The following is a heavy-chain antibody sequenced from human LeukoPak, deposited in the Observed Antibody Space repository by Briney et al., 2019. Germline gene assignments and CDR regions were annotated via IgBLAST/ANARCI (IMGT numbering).Heavy chain of an antibody. V-gene: IGHV1-69*01. CDR2: IIPIFGTA. D-gene: IGHD1-26*01. Sequence: GSSVKVSCKASGGTFSSYAISWVRQAPGQGLEWMGGIIPIFGTANYAQKFQGRVTITADESTSTAYMELSSLRSEDTAVYYCAREYSGSYWGSWFDPWGQGTLVTVSS. CDR1: GGTFSSYA. CDR3: AREYSGSYWGSWFDP. J-gene: IGHJ5*02.